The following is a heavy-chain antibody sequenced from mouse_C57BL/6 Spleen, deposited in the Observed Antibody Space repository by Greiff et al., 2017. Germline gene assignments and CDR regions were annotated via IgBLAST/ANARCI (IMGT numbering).Heavy chain of an antibody. J-gene: IGHJ2*01. Sequence: VQLQQSGPELVKPGASVKIPCKASGYTFTDYNMDWVKQSHGKSLEWIGDINPNNGGTIYNQKFKGKATLTVDKSSSTAYMELRSLTSEDTAVYYCARRELLLRYFDYWGQGTTLTVSS. V-gene: IGHV1-18*01. CDR2: INPNNGGT. CDR1: GYTFTDYN. CDR3: ARRELLLRYFDY. D-gene: IGHD1-1*01.